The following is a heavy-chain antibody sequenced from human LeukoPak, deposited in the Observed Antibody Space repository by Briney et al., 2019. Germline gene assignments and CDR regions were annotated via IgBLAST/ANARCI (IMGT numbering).Heavy chain of an antibody. CDR1: GYSFTSYW. J-gene: IGHJ6*02. CDR3: ATHTGDTAMVGYYYYGMDV. D-gene: IGHD5-18*01. V-gene: IGHV5-51*01. Sequence: GESLKISCKGSGYSFTSYWIGRVRQTPGKGLEWMGIIYPGDSDTRYSPSFQGQVTISADKAISTAYLQWSSLKASDTAMYYCATHTGDTAMVGYYYYGMDVWGQGTTVTVSS. CDR2: IYPGDSDT.